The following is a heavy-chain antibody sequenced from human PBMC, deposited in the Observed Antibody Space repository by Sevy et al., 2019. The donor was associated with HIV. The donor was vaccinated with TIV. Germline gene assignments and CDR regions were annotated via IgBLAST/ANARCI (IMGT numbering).Heavy chain of an antibody. V-gene: IGHV3-30-3*01. D-gene: IGHD4-17*01. Sequence: GGSLRLSCAASGFTFSMYAIKWVRQAPGKGLEWVALIPYDGGNKYHADSVKGRSTISRDNTKNTLYLQMNSLGAEDTAVYYCARVNSFDGDYVGGDYWGQGTLVTVSS. CDR3: ARVNSFDGDYVGGDY. CDR1: GFTFSMYA. CDR2: IPYDGGNK. J-gene: IGHJ4*02.